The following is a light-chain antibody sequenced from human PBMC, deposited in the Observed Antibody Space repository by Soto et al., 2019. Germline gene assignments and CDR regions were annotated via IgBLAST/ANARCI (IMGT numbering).Light chain of an antibody. CDR2: EDH. CDR3: QSYDSSILV. CDR1: SGSIDSNF. Sequence: NFMLTQPHSVSESPGKTVTISCTRSSGSIDSNFVQWYQQRPGSAPTTVIYEDHQRPSGVPDRFSGSIDSSSNSASLTFSGLKTEDEADYYCQSYDSSILVFGGGTKVTVL. V-gene: IGLV6-57*03. J-gene: IGLJ3*02.